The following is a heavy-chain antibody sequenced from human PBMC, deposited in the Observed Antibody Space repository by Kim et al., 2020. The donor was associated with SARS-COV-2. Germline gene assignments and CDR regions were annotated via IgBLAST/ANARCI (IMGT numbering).Heavy chain of an antibody. J-gene: IGHJ3*02. CDR1: GFTFSNNA. CDR3: AKDRYSYGFDAFDI. V-gene: IGHV3-23*01. Sequence: GGSLRLSCAASGFTFSNNAMSWVRQAPGKGLEWVSSISSSGGRAFDGDSVKGRPTTSRNNNMDTLYQQMNSLSAEDTAIYYGAKDRYSYGFDAFDICGHGTTLTVSS. D-gene: IGHD5-18*01. CDR2: ISSSGGRA.